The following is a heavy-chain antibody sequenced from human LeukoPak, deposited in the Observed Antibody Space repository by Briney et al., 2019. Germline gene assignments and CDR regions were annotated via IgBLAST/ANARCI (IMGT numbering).Heavy chain of an antibody. D-gene: IGHD1-26*01. CDR2: IDYAGNT. Sequence: SETLSLTCSVSGGSISSGNYYWGWIRQPPGKGLEWIASIDYAGNTYYNPSLKSRVTISADTSKNHFSLKLKSVTAADTTVYYCARRSKTYTGTYQMPFDYWGQGTLVAVSS. J-gene: IGHJ4*02. CDR3: ARRSKTYTGTYQMPFDY. V-gene: IGHV4-39*02. CDR1: GGSISSGNYY.